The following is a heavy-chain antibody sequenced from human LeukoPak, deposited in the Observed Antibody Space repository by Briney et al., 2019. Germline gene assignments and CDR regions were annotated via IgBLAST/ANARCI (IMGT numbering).Heavy chain of an antibody. J-gene: IGHJ4*02. CDR2: IKQDGSEK. D-gene: IGHD6-13*01. CDR3: ASHWGIAAAGGY. V-gene: IGHV3-7*01. CDR1: GFTFSGYW. Sequence: GGSLRLSCAASGFTFSGYWMNWVRQAPGKGLEWVANIKQDGSEKYYVDSVKGRFTISRDNAKNSLYLQMNSLRAEDTAVYYCASHWGIAAAGGYWGQGTLVTVSS.